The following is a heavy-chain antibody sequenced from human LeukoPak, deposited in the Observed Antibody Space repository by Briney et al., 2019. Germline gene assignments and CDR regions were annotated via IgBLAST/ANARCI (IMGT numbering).Heavy chain of an antibody. CDR3: ARSTLLRYFDWLLAGYFDY. D-gene: IGHD3-9*01. V-gene: IGHV4-34*01. Sequence: SETLSLTCAVYGGSFSGYYWSWIRQPPGKGLEWIGEINHSGSTNYNPSLKSRVTISVDTSKNQFSLKLSSVTAADTAVYYCARSTLLRYFDWLLAGYFDYWGQGTLVTVSS. CDR2: INHSGST. J-gene: IGHJ4*02. CDR1: GGSFSGYY.